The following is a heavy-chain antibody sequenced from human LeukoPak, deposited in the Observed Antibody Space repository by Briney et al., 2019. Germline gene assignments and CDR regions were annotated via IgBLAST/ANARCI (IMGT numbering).Heavy chain of an antibody. V-gene: IGHV3-48*01. J-gene: IGHJ4*02. CDR1: GFTFTSYT. D-gene: IGHD2/OR15-2a*01. CDR2: ITSSSSTI. Sequence: PGGSLRLPCAASGFTFTSYTMNWVRQAPGKGLEWVSYITSSSSTIYYADSVKGRFTMSRDNAENSLYLQMNSLRAEDTAVYYCARNFDSWGQGILVTVSS. CDR3: ARNFDS.